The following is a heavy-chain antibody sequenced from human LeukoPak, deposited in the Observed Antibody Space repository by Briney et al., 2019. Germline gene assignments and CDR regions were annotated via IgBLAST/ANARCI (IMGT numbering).Heavy chain of an antibody. CDR1: GFTFSSFA. J-gene: IGHJ6*02. Sequence: PGRSLRLSCAASGFTFSSFAMHWVRQAPGKGLEWVALISYDGSDKYYADSVKGRFTISRDKSKNTLSLQMNSLRAEDTAVYYCARGWIDGMDVWGQGTTVTVSS. CDR2: ISYDGSDK. V-gene: IGHV3-30-3*01. D-gene: IGHD5-12*01. CDR3: ARGWIDGMDV.